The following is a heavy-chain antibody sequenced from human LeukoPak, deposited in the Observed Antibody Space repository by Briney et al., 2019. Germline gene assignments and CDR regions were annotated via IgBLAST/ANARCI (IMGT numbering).Heavy chain of an antibody. V-gene: IGHV1-69*05. Sequence: SVKVSCKASVCTFRSYAINWVRQAPCQGLEWVGVIHPIFGTANYAQKCQDRVTITTDESTSTAYMELNSLRSEDKAVYYCARGVSWYDSSSSAYYYYYDYMDVWGKGTTVTVSS. CDR1: VCTFRSYA. D-gene: IGHD6-6*01. CDR3: ARGVSWYDSSSSAYYYYYDYMDV. CDR2: IHPIFGTA. J-gene: IGHJ6*03.